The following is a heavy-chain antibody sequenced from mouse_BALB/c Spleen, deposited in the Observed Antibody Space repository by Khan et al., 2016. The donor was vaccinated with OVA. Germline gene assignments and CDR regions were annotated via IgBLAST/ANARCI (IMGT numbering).Heavy chain of an antibody. V-gene: IGHV5-6-4*01. D-gene: IGHD1-1*01. J-gene: IGHJ2*01. CDR2: ISSGGTYT. CDR3: PRHRGYYGHKPYFDY. Sequence: EVQLVESGGGLVRPGGSLKLSCAASGFSFSSYSMSWVRQTPEKRLEWVATISSGGTYTYYPDSVKGRFTISRDNAKNTLYLQMSSLKSEDTAMYYGPRHRGYYGHKPYFDYWGQGTTLTGSS. CDR1: GFSFSSYS.